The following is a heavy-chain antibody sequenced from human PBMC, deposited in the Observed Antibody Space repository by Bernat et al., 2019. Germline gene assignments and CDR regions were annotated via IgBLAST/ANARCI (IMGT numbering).Heavy chain of an antibody. CDR2: IWYDGSNK. V-gene: IGHV3-33*01. D-gene: IGHD3-10*01. J-gene: IGHJ5*02. CDR3: ARGLTYYYGSWSYWGWFDP. Sequence: QVQLVESGGGVVQPGRSLRLSCAASGFTFSSYGMHWVRQAPGKGLEWVAVIWYDGSNKYYADSVKGRFTISRDNSKNTLYLQMNSLRAEDTAVYYCARGLTYYYGSWSYWGWFDPWGQGTLVTVSS. CDR1: GFTFSSYG.